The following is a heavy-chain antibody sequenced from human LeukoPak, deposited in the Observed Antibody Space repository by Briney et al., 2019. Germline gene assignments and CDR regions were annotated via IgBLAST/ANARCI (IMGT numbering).Heavy chain of an antibody. V-gene: IGHV3-21*01. CDR1: GFTFNNYG. CDR2: ISSSSSYI. D-gene: IGHD5-24*01. J-gene: IGHJ4*02. CDR3: ARGRDGSQSPIDY. Sequence: GKSLRLSCAASGFTFNNYGMHWVRQAPGTGLEWVSSISSSSSYIYYADSLKGRFTISRDNAQNSLYLQMNSLRAEDTAVYYCARGRDGSQSPIDYWGQGTLVTVSS.